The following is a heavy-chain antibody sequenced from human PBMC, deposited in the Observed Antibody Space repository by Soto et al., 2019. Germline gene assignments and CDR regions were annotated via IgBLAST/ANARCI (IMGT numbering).Heavy chain of an antibody. V-gene: IGHV3-33*01. J-gene: IGHJ6*02. CDR2: IWYDGSNK. D-gene: IGHD3-3*01. CDR1: GFTFSSYG. Sequence: QVQLVESGGGVVQPGRSLRLSCAASGFTFSSYGMHWVRQAPGKGLEWVAVIWYDGSNKYYADSVKGRFTISRDNSKNTLYLQMNSLRAEDTAVYYCVRGRYENYYYGMDVWGQGTTVTVSS. CDR3: VRGRYENYYYGMDV.